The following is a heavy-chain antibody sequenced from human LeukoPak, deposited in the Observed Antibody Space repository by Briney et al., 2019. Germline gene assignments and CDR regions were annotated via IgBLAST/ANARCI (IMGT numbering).Heavy chain of an antibody. V-gene: IGHV3-30*01. J-gene: IGHJ6*03. CDR3: AQTLSHYYYMDV. Sequence: GGSLRLSCAASGFTFSSYAMLWVRQAPGKGLEGVAVISYDGSNKYYADSVKGRFTISRDNSKNTLYLQMNSLRAEDTAVYYCAQTLSHYYYMDVWGKGTTVTVSS. D-gene: IGHD2/OR15-2a*01. CDR2: ISYDGSNK. CDR1: GFTFSSYA.